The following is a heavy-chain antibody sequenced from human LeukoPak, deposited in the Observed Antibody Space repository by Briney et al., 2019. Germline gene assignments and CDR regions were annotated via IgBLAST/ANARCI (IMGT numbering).Heavy chain of an antibody. CDR1: GGSISSGGYY. CDR2: IYYSGST. Sequence: SETLSLTCTVSGGSISSGGYYWSWIRQHPGKGLEWIGYIYYSGSTYYNPSLKSRVTISVDTSKNQLSLKLSSVTAADTAVYYCARVPVIYDSSGYYVSGTDYFDYWGQGTLVTVSS. V-gene: IGHV4-31*03. J-gene: IGHJ4*02. D-gene: IGHD3-22*01. CDR3: ARVPVIYDSSGYYVSGTDYFDY.